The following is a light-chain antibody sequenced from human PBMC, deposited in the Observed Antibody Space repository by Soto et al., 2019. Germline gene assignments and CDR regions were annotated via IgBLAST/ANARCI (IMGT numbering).Light chain of an antibody. CDR1: QRISSW. Sequence: DIQMTQSPSTLSASVGDRVTITCRASQRISSWLAWHQQKPGKAPRLLIYKASNLESGVASRFSGSGSGTEFTLTITSLQPDDSAIYCCQQYNDNWTFGQGTKVDIK. V-gene: IGKV1-5*03. CDR2: KAS. J-gene: IGKJ1*01. CDR3: QQYNDNWT.